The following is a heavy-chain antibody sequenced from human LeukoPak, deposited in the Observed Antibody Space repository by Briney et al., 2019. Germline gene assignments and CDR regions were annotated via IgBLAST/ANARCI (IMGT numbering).Heavy chain of an antibody. Sequence: GGSLRLSCAASGFTFSSYIVTWVRQAPGKGLEWVSSISGSGSTTYFADSVKGRFTISRDNSKNTLYLQMNSLRAEDTAVYYCARDPVYGDYSYWGQGTLVTVSS. CDR2: ISGSGSTT. CDR3: ARDPVYGDYSY. D-gene: IGHD4-17*01. J-gene: IGHJ4*02. V-gene: IGHV3-23*01. CDR1: GFTFSSYI.